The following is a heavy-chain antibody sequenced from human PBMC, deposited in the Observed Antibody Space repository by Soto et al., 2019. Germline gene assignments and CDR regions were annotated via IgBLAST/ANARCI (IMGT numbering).Heavy chain of an antibody. CDR3: ARDGALGENYYYYGMDV. D-gene: IGHD3-16*01. CDR2: IIPIFGTA. J-gene: IGHJ6*02. V-gene: IGHV1-69*13. Sequence: SVKVSYKASGGTFSSYAVSWVRRATGQGFEWMGGIIPIFGTANYAQKFQGRVTITADESTSTAYMELRSLRSDDTAVYYCARDGALGENYYYYGMDVWGQGTTVTVSS. CDR1: GGTFSSYA.